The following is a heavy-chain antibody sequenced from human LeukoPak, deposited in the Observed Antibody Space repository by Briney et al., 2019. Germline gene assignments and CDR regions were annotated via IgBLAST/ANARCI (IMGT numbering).Heavy chain of an antibody. Sequence: GGSLRLSCAASGFTFDDYAMHWVRQAPGKGQEWVSGISWDSGSIGYADSVKGRFTISRDNAKNSLYLQMNSLRAEDTALYYCAKDIGGITGTAALDYWGQGTLVTVSS. CDR3: AKDIGGITGTAALDY. V-gene: IGHV3-9*01. J-gene: IGHJ4*02. D-gene: IGHD1/OR15-1a*01. CDR1: GFTFDDYA. CDR2: ISWDSGSI.